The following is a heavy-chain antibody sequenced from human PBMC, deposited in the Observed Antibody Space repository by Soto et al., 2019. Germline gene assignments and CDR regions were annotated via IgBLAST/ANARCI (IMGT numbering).Heavy chain of an antibody. CDR3: ARVGSIAAAGTPDY. D-gene: IGHD6-13*01. CDR2: TYYRSKWYT. J-gene: IGHJ4*02. Sequence: SQTLSLTCAISGDSVSGNSAAWNWIRQSPSRGLEWLGRTYYRSKWYTDYAVSVKSRITINPDTSKNQFSLQLNSVTPEDTAVYYCARVGSIAAAGTPDYWGQGTLVTVSS. CDR1: GDSVSGNSAA. V-gene: IGHV6-1*01.